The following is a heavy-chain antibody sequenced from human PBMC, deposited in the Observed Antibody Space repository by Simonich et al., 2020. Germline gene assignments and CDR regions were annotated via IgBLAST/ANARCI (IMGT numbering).Heavy chain of an antibody. D-gene: IGHD2-21*02. Sequence: EVQLVQSGAAVKKPGESLKVSCKGFGYSFTSYWLGLVRQMPGKGLEGMGITYPCDSDTRYSPSCQVQVTISADKSISTAYLQWSSLKASDTAMYYCVRQVVVTANCDYWGQGTLVTVSS. CDR2: TYPCDSDT. V-gene: IGHV5-51*01. CDR3: VRQVVVTANCDY. J-gene: IGHJ4*02. CDR1: GYSFTSYW.